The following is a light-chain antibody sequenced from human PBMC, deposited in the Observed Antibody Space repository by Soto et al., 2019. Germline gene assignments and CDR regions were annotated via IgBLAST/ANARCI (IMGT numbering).Light chain of an antibody. CDR1: QSISSW. V-gene: IGKV1-5*01. Sequence: DIQMTQSPSTLSASVGGRVTMPCRASQSISSWLAWYQQKPGKAPKLLIYDASSLESGVPSRFSGSGSGTEFTLTISSLQPDDFATYYCQQYNSYWGTFGQGTKVDIK. J-gene: IGKJ1*01. CDR3: QQYNSYWGT. CDR2: DAS.